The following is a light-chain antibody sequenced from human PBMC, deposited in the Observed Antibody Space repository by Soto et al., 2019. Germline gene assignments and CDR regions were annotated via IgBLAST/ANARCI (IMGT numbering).Light chain of an antibody. J-gene: IGLJ2*01. V-gene: IGLV2-14*03. CDR1: SSDIGAYDY. Sequence: QSVLTQPASVSGSPGQSITISCTGTSSDIGAYDYVSWYQQHPAKAPKLIMFDVTTRPSEISHRFSASKSGNTASLTISGLQAEDEADYYCSSYSTTSTLVIFGGGTKLTVL. CDR3: SSYSTTSTLVI. CDR2: DVT.